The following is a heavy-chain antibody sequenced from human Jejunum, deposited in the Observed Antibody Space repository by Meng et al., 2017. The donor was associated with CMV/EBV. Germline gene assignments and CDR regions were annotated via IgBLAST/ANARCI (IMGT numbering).Heavy chain of an antibody. CDR1: SHIFGKTV. D-gene: IGHD4-11*01. V-gene: IGHV3-30-3*01. J-gene: IGHJ4*02. CDR2: RSYDGYTN. CDR3: AGFDYSLYNFDY. Sequence: AAASHIFGKTVMHWRRQAPGKGLELLVVRSYDGYTNKYADSVQGRFTISRDYSKNMLYLKFNSARTEDTAVYYGAGFDYSLYNFDYWGQGTLVTVSS.